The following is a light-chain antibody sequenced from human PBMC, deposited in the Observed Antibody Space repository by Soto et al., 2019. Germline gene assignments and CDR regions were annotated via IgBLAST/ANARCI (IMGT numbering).Light chain of an antibody. V-gene: IGKV3-15*01. J-gene: IGKJ2*01. CDR1: QSVSSN. Sequence: EIVMTQSPATLSVSPGERATLSCRASQSVSSNLAWYQQKPGQAPRLLIYGASTGATGIPARFSGSGSGTEFTLTIRSLQSEDFAVYYCQQYENWPPYTFGQGTKVDIK. CDR3: QQYENWPPYT. CDR2: GAS.